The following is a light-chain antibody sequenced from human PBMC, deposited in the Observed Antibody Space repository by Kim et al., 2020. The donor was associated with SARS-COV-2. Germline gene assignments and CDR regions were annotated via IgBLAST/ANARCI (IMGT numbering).Light chain of an antibody. Sequence: SVKLTCTLSSGHSSYAIAWHQQQPGKGPRYLMKLNSDGRHFKGVGIPDRFSGSSSGAERYLTISSLQSEDEADYYCQTWGTGIVVFGRGTKLTVL. J-gene: IGLJ2*01. V-gene: IGLV4-69*02. CDR3: QTWGTGIVV. CDR1: SGHSSYA. CDR2: LNSDGRH.